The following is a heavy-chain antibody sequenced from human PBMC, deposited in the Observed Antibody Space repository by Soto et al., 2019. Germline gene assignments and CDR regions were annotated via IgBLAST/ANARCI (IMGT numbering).Heavy chain of an antibody. J-gene: IGHJ4*02. D-gene: IGHD2-15*01. Sequence: GGSLRLSCSASGFIFSESTIYWVRQVPGKGLEAISAVSTSGRSTHYADSVKDRFTISRDNSKNTLFLQMGSLRPEDTAIYYCVKQAHGLDGVAFDYWGQGTQVTVSS. CDR3: VKQAHGLDGVAFDY. V-gene: IGHV3-64D*06. CDR2: VSTSGRST. CDR1: GFIFSEST.